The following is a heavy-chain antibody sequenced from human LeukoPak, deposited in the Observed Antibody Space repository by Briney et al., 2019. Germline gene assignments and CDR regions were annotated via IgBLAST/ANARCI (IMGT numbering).Heavy chain of an antibody. Sequence: ASVKVSCKASGYTFTGYYMHRVRQAPGQGLEWMGWINPNSGGTNYAQKFQGWVTMTRDTSISTAYMELSRLRSDDTAVYYCARSPRQLWLPVDYWGQGTLVTVSS. CDR1: GYTFTGYY. CDR3: ARSPRQLWLPVDY. J-gene: IGHJ4*02. CDR2: INPNSGGT. D-gene: IGHD5-18*01. V-gene: IGHV1-2*04.